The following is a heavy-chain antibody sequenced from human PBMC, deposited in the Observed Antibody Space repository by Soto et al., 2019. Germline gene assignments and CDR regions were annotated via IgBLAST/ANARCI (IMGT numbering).Heavy chain of an antibody. CDR2: ISYDGSNK. CDR3: AKAPSTMVTELFDY. Sequence: AASGFTFSSYAMHWVRQAPGKGLEWVAVISYDGSNKYYADSVKGRFTISRDNSKNTLYLQMNSLRAEDTAVYYCAKAPSTMVTELFDYWGQGTLVTVSS. CDR1: GFTFSSYA. V-gene: IGHV3-30-3*01. J-gene: IGHJ4*02. D-gene: IGHD5-18*01.